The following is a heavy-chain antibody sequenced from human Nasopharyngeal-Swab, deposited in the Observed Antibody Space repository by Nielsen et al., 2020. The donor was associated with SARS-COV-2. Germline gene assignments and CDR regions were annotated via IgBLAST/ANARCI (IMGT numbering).Heavy chain of an antibody. CDR2: ISSSGSTI. V-gene: IGHV3-48*03. J-gene: IGHJ4*02. Sequence: GESLKISCAASGFTFSSYEMNWVRQAPGKGLEWVSYISSSGSTIYYADSVKVRFTISRDNAKNSLYLQMNSLRAEDTAVYYCARGVKEYYYDSSGYYYFDYWGQGTLVTVSS. D-gene: IGHD3-22*01. CDR1: GFTFSSYE. CDR3: ARGVKEYYYDSSGYYYFDY.